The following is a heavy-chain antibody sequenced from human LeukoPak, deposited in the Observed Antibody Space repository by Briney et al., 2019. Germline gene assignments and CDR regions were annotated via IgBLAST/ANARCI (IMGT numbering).Heavy chain of an antibody. CDR1: GFTSADFA. Sequence: PGRSLRLSCAASGFTSADFAIHWVRQAPGKGLEWLAVISYDGSRKSYSDSVKGRFTISRDNSKKTVSLQMNSPRLEDTAVYFCARDAHTFSTTWFNEYLPHWGQGALVTVSS. CDR3: ARDAHTFSTTWFNEYLPH. V-gene: IGHV3-30*03. J-gene: IGHJ1*01. CDR2: ISYDGSRK. D-gene: IGHD3-10*01.